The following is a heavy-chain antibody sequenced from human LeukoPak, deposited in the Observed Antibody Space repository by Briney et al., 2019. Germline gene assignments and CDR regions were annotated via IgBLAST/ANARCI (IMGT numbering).Heavy chain of an antibody. CDR3: ARRPGEYGGNDFDY. J-gene: IGHJ4*02. CDR1: GGSINSRSDY. Sequence: LETLSLTCTVSGGSINSRSDYWGWIRQPPGKGLEWIGSIYYSGSTHYNPSLKSRVTMSIDTSKNQFSLKLSSVTAADTAVYYCARRPGEYGGNDFDYWGQGTLVTVSS. CDR2: IYYSGST. D-gene: IGHD4/OR15-4a*01. V-gene: IGHV4-39*01.